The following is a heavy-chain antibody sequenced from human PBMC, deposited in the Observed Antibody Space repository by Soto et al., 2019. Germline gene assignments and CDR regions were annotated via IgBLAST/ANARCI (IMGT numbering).Heavy chain of an antibody. CDR3: ARGGIGGAARPNFDY. V-gene: IGHV4-34*01. Sequence: KQSQTLSLTCAVYGGSFSGYYWSWIRQPPGKGLEWIGEINHSGSTNYNPSLKSRVTISVDTSKNQFSLKLSSVTAADTAVYYCARGGIGGAARPNFDYWGQGTLVTVSS. CDR1: GGSFSGYY. CDR2: INHSGST. J-gene: IGHJ4*02. D-gene: IGHD6-6*01.